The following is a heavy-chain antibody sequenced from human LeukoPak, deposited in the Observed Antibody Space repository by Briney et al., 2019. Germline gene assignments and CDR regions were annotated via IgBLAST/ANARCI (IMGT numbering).Heavy chain of an antibody. D-gene: IGHD4-17*01. V-gene: IGHV4-30-2*01. Sequence: SETLSLTCTVSGGSIRSGGYYWSWIRQHPGKGLEWIGYIYHSGSTYYNPSLKSRVTISVDRSKNQFSLKLSSVTAADTAVYYCARGAPTVTTLSYWGQGTLVTVSS. CDR2: IYHSGST. J-gene: IGHJ4*02. CDR1: GGSIRSGGYY. CDR3: ARGAPTVTTLSY.